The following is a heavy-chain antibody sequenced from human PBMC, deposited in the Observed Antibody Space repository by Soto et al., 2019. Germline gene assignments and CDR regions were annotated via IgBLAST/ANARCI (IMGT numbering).Heavy chain of an antibody. D-gene: IGHD3-22*01. V-gene: IGHV5-51*01. J-gene: IGHJ5*02. CDR3: ARKDKSGYFNWFDP. CDR2: IFPSDSDT. CDR1: GYRFTSYW. Sequence: AGESLKISCXTSGYRFTSYWIAWVRQMPGKGLEWMGIIFPSDSDTRYSPSFQGQVTISADRSTSTVFLQWASLKASDTAVYFCARKDKSGYFNWFDPWGQGTLVTVSS.